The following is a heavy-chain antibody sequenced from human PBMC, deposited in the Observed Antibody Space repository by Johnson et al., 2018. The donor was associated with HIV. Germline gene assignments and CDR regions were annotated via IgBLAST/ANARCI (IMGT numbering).Heavy chain of an antibody. J-gene: IGHJ3*02. CDR2: IYTDDST. CDR3: ARAPQKYNWSYMIAFDI. Sequence: EVQLVESGGGLIQPGGSLRLSCGASGFIVSSNYMSWVRQAPGKGLEWVSVIYTDDSTYYADSVKGRFTISRDNSKNTLYLQMNSLRAEDTAIYYGARAPQKYNWSYMIAFDIWGQGTMVTVSS. CDR1: GFIVSSNY. V-gene: IGHV3-53*01. D-gene: IGHD1-7*01.